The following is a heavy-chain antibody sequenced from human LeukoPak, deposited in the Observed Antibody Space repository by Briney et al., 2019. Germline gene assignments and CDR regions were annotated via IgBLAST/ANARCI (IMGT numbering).Heavy chain of an antibody. D-gene: IGHD6-6*01. V-gene: IGHV3-23*01. CDR2: ISGSGGST. J-gene: IGHJ6*02. CDR3: AKGSSIAARPYYGMDV. Sequence: PGGSLRLSCAASGFTFSSYAMSWVRQAPGKGLEWVSAISGSGGSTYYADSVKGRFTISRDNSKNTLYLQMNSLRAEDTAVYYCAKGSSIAARPYYGMDVWGQGTTVTVSS. CDR1: GFTFSSYA.